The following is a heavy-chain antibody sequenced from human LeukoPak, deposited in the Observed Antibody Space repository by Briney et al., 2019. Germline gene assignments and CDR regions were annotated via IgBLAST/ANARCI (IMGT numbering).Heavy chain of an antibody. CDR3: ARAMSAVAGTDY. CDR2: ISGYNGNT. J-gene: IGHJ4*02. V-gene: IGHV1-18*01. CDR1: GYSFTSYS. D-gene: IGHD6-19*01. Sequence: GASVKVSCKASGYSFTSYSISWVRQAPGQGLEWMGWISGYNGNTNYAQKFQGRVTMTTDTSTSTAYMELRSLRSDDTAVYYCARAMSAVAGTDYWGQGTLVTVSS.